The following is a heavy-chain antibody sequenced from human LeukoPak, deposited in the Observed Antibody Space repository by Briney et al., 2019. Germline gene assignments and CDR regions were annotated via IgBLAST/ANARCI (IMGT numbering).Heavy chain of an antibody. Sequence: ASVKVSCKASGYIFTNYAMNWVRQAPGQGLEWMGWINTNTGNPTYAQGFTGRYVFSLDTSVSTAYLQISSLKAEDTAVHYCARDSRVTFDYWGQGTLVTVSS. CDR2: INTNTGNP. CDR3: ARDSRVTFDY. J-gene: IGHJ4*02. D-gene: IGHD2-21*02. V-gene: IGHV7-4-1*02. CDR1: GYIFTNYA.